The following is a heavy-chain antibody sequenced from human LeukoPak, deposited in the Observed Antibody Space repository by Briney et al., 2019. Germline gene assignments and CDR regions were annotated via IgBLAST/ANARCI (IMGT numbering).Heavy chain of an antibody. CDR1: GGSISTSNYY. CDR2: IFYSGST. D-gene: IGHD3-3*01. J-gene: IGHJ4*02. V-gene: IGHV4-39*07. Sequence: SETLSLTCTVSGGSISTSNYYWGWIRQPPGKGLEWIGNIFYSGSTYYSPSLKSRVTISVDTSKNQFSLKLSSVTAADTAVYYCAGSDMEEFDYWGQGTLVTVSS. CDR3: AGSDMEEFDY.